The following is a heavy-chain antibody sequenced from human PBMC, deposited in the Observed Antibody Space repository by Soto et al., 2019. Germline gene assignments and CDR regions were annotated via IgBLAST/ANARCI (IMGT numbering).Heavy chain of an antibody. Sequence: PGGSLRPSCAASGLTFKSTAMSWVRQAPGQGLEWVSSIRGDGGDTSYADSVKGRFTMSRDKSKSMLYLQMSSLRAEDTAVYYCAKLVNSDSDYGGQGTLVTVSS. CDR1: GLTFKSTA. CDR3: AKLVNSDSDY. CDR2: IRGDGGDT. V-gene: IGHV3-23*01. D-gene: IGHD3-16*02. J-gene: IGHJ4*02.